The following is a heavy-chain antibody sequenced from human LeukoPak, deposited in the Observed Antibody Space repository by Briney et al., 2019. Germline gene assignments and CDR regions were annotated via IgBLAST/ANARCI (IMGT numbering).Heavy chain of an antibody. J-gene: IGHJ4*02. Sequence: GRSLRLSCAASGFSSSNYGFHWVSQTPGKGLEWVAVIWHDGSHAYYSDSVKGRFTISRDNAKNTVYLQMDSLRVEDTAIYYCAKDNDAYGDSYFDSWGQGTLVTVSS. CDR1: GFSSSNYG. V-gene: IGHV3-33*06. CDR3: AKDNDAYGDSYFDS. CDR2: IWHDGSHA. D-gene: IGHD4-17*01.